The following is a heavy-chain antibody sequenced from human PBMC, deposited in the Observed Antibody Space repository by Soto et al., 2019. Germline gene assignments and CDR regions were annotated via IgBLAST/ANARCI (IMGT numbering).Heavy chain of an antibody. CDR1: DFTFGDYA. J-gene: IGHJ4*02. D-gene: IGHD3-3*01. Sequence: GSLIISCTSSDFTFGDYAMSWVRQAPGKGLEWVGFIRSKAYGGTTEYAASVKGRFTISRDDSKSIAYLQMNSLKTEDTAVYYCTRVGGILEWWGYYFDYWGQGTLVTVS. V-gene: IGHV3-49*04. CDR2: IRSKAYGGTT. CDR3: TRVGGILEWWGYYFDY.